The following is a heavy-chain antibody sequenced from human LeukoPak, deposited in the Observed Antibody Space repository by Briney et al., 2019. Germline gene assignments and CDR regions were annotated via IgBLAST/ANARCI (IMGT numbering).Heavy chain of an antibody. V-gene: IGHV3-9*01. CDR3: AKESAGWYFDL. CDR2: ISWNSGSI. Sequence: QPGGSLRLSCAASGFTFSSYAMSWVRQAPGKGLEWVSGISWNSGSIGYADSVKGRFTISRDNAKNSLYLQMNSLRAEDTALYYCAKESAGWYFDLWGRGTLVTVSS. J-gene: IGHJ2*01. CDR1: GFTFSSYA.